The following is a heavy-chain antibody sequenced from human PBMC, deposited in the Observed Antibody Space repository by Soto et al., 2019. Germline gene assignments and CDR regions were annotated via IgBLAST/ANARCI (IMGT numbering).Heavy chain of an antibody. Sequence: VGSLRLSCVASDFTFSTYSMNWVRQAPGKGLEWVAYISATSNHIYYADSLKGRFTISRDNAKSSLYLHMNSLRAEDTAVYFCARDSITIFGGGMDVWGQGTTVTVSS. CDR1: DFTFSTYS. CDR2: ISATSNHI. J-gene: IGHJ6*02. V-gene: IGHV3-21*01. D-gene: IGHD3-3*01. CDR3: ARDSITIFGGGMDV.